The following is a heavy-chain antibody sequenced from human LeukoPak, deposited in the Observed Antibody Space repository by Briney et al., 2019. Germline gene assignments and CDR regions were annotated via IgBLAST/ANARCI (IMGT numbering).Heavy chain of an antibody. CDR2: IKQDGSEK. CDR3: ARNQRRLDY. CDR1: GFTFSSYW. Sequence: PGGSLRLSCAASGFTFSSYWMRWVRQAPGKGLEWVANIKQDGSEKYYVDSVKGRFTISRDNAKSSLYLQVNSLRAEDTAVYYCARNQRRLDYWGQGTLVTVSS. D-gene: IGHD1-14*01. V-gene: IGHV3-7*01. J-gene: IGHJ4*02.